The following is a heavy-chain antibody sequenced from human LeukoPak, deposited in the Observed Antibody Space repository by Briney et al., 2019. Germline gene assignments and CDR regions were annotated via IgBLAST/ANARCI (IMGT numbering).Heavy chain of an antibody. V-gene: IGHV1-2*04. D-gene: IGHD2-2*01. CDR2: INPNSGGT. CDR3: ARMSTNFYYYGMDV. CDR1: GYTFTSYG. Sequence: ASVKVSCKASGYTFTSYGISWVRQAPGQGLEWMGWINPNSGGTNYAQKFQGLVTMTRDTSISTAYMELSRLRSDDTAVYYCARMSTNFYYYGMDVWGQGTTVTVSS. J-gene: IGHJ6*02.